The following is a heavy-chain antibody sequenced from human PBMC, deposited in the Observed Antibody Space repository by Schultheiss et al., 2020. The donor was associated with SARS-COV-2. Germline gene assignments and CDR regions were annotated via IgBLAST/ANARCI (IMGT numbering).Heavy chain of an antibody. CDR1: GFTFSSYG. J-gene: IGHJ6*02. Sequence: GGSLRLSCAASGFTFSSYGMHWVRQAPGKGLEWVAVISYDGSNKYYADSVKGRFTISRDNSKNTLYLQMNSLRAEDTAVYYCARGPLWFEEFHSYYYGMDVWGQGATVTVSS. D-gene: IGHD3-10*01. CDR3: ARGPLWFEEFHSYYYGMDV. V-gene: IGHV3-30*03. CDR2: ISYDGSNK.